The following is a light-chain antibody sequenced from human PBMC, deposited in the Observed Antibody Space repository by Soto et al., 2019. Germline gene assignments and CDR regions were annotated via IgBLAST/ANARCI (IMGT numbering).Light chain of an antibody. V-gene: IGKV3-15*01. Sequence: EIVMTQSPATLSVSPGERATLSCRASQSVSSDLAWYQQKPGQAPRLLIYGASTRATGIPARFSGSGSGTEFTLTISSLQSEDFAFYYCYHYNSWPRTFGQGTKVDIK. CDR1: QSVSSD. CDR2: GAS. J-gene: IGKJ1*01. CDR3: YHYNSWPRT.